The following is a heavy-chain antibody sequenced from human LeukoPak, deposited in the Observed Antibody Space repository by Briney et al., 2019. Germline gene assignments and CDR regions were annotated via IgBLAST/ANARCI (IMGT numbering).Heavy chain of an antibody. Sequence: SETLSLTCSVSGGSISSYYWSWIRQPPGKGLEWIGHIHYSGSTNYNPSLKSRVTISVDTSKKQFSLKLTSVTSADTAVYSCARLLDNDISGDPDTFDVWGQGTTVIVSS. CDR1: GGSISSYY. CDR2: IHYSGST. V-gene: IGHV4-59*01. CDR3: ARLLDNDISGDPDTFDV. D-gene: IGHD3-22*01. J-gene: IGHJ3*01.